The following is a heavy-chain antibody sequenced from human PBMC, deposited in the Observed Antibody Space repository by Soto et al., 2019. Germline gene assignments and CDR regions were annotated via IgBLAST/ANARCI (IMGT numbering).Heavy chain of an antibody. J-gene: IGHJ3*02. D-gene: IGHD2-8*02. CDR1: GGSISSSSYY. Sequence: QLQLQESGPGLVKPSETLSLTCTVSGGSISSSSYYWGWIRQPPGKGLEWIGSIYYSGSTYYNPCLKSRVTISVDTSKNQFSLKLSSVTAADTAVYYCGRHIKVVFTKVNAFDIWGQGTMVTVSS. V-gene: IGHV4-39*01. CDR3: GRHIKVVFTKVNAFDI. CDR2: IYYSGST.